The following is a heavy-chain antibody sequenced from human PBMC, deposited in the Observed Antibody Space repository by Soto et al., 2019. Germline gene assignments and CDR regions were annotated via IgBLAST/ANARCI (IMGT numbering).Heavy chain of an antibody. J-gene: IGHJ4*02. CDR2: VYPRDSDT. Sequence: GESLKISCTASGYIFIDYWIGWVRQMPGKGLEWMGIVYPRDSDTRYSPSLQGQVTISADKSTNTAFLQWRSLKASDTAIYYCARPPLPGYSIHFNSWGQGTLVTVSS. V-gene: IGHV5-51*01. D-gene: IGHD2-15*01. CDR3: ARPPLPGYSIHFNS. CDR1: GYIFIDYW.